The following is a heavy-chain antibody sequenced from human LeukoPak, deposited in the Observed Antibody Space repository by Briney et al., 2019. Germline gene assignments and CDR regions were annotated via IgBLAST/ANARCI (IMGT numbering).Heavy chain of an antibody. CDR2: ISSSSSYI. J-gene: IGHJ4*02. CDR1: GFTFSTYG. D-gene: IGHD6-19*01. V-gene: IGHV3-21*01. Sequence: PGGSLRLSCAASGFTFSTYGMHWVRQAPGKGLEWVSSISSSSSYIYYADSVKGRFTISRDNAKNSLYLQMNSLRAEDTAVYYCASPSIIRWLVPFDYWGQGTLVTVSS. CDR3: ASPSIIRWLVPFDY.